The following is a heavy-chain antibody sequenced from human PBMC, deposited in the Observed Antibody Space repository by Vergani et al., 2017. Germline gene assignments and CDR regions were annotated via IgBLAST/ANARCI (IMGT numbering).Heavy chain of an antibody. CDR1: GLAVSSYS. V-gene: IGHV3-21*02. J-gene: IGHJ4*02. CDR2: ISASSTYS. Sequence: QLVESGGGLVKPGGSLRLSCAASGLAVSSYSMNWVRHIPGKGLEWVSSISASSTYSYYADAVRGRFTISRDNAKTSLFLQMNNLRAEDTAIYYCTRTLVTPFDSWGQGTLVTVSS. CDR3: TRTLVTPFDS. D-gene: IGHD2-21*02.